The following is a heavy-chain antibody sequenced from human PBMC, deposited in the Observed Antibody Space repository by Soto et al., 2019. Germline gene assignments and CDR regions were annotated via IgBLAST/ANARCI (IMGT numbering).Heavy chain of an antibody. CDR2: IFWDDDK. CDR1: GFSLSTSGVG. CDR3: VRILTATGGHFDS. Sequence: QTLTLTCSFSGFSLSTSGVGVGWIRQSPEKALEWLALIFWDDDKRYSPSLRSRLTIAKDTSKNQVVLTLTNVDPVDTATYYCVRILTATGGHFDSWGKAALVTLSS. V-gene: IGHV2-5*02. J-gene: IGHJ4*02. D-gene: IGHD2-8*02.